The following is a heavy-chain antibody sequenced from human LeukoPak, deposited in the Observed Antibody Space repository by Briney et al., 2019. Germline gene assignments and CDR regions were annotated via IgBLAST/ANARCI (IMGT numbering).Heavy chain of an antibody. J-gene: IGHJ6*02. V-gene: IGHV3-30*18. CDR3: AKDRQVSYYYGMDV. D-gene: IGHD2-8*01. Sequence: GGSLRLSCAASGFTFSSFGMHWVRQAPGQGPEWVAVISYDGSNKYYADSVKGRFTISRDNSKNTLYLQMNSLRAEDTAVYYCAKDRQVSYYYGMDVWGQGTTVTVSS. CDR2: ISYDGSNK. CDR1: GFTFSSFG.